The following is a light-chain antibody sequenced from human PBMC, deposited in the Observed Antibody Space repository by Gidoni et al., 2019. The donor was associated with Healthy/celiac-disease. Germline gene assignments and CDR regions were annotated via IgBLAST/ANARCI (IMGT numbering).Light chain of an antibody. CDR3: QQYGSSPYT. V-gene: IGKV3-20*01. Sequence: IVLTQSPGTLSLSPGQRATLSCSASQRVSSIYLAWYQQKPGQAPRLLIYGASSRATGIPDRFSGSGSGTDFTLTISRLEPEDFAVYYCQQYGSSPYTFGQGTKLEIK. J-gene: IGKJ2*01. CDR2: GAS. CDR1: QRVSSIY.